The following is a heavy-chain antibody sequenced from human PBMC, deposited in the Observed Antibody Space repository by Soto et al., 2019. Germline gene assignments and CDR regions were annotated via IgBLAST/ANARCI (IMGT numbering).Heavy chain of an antibody. D-gene: IGHD3-10*01. CDR1: GFTFSNYG. Sequence: LRLSCAASGFTFSNYGMHWVRQAPGKGLEWVAIIWYDGSNKYYADSVKGRFTISRDNSKNTVYLQMNSLRAEDTAMYFCAAGEPLNYRGQGTLVTVSS. CDR3: AAGEPLNY. V-gene: IGHV3-33*01. J-gene: IGHJ4*02. CDR2: IWYDGSNK.